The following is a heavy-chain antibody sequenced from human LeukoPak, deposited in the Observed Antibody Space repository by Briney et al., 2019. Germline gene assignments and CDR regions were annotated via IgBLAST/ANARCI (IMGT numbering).Heavy chain of an antibody. D-gene: IGHD6-13*01. CDR1: GFTFSSYA. CDR2: ISYDGSNK. CDR3: ARDRYSSSWYFIPDAFDI. V-gene: IGHV3-30*04. J-gene: IGHJ3*02. Sequence: GGSLRLSCAASGFTFSSYAMHWVRQAPGKGLEWVAVISYDGSNKYYADSVKGRFTISRDNSKNTLYLQMNSLRAEDTAVHYCARDRYSSSWYFIPDAFDIWGQGTMVTVSS.